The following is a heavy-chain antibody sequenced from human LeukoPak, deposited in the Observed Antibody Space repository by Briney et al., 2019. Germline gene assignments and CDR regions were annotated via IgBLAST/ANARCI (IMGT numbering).Heavy chain of an antibody. D-gene: IGHD6-19*01. V-gene: IGHV4-59*08. J-gene: IGHJ4*02. CDR3: ARHPSSSDLYYFDY. CDR1: GGSISSYY. CDR2: INYSGST. Sequence: PSETLSLTCTVSGGSISSYYWSWIRQPPGKGLEWIGYINYSGSTKYNPSLKSRVTISVDTSKNQFSLKVSSVTAADTAFYYCARHPSSSDLYYFDYWGQGTLVTVSS.